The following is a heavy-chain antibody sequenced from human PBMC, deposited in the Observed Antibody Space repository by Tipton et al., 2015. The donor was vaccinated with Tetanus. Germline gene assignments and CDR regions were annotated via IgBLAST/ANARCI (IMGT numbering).Heavy chain of an antibody. CDR2: ILYGKST. V-gene: IGHV4-61*01. CDR3: ARDERYGDYAY. J-gene: IGHJ4*02. Sequence: TLSLTCTVSGGSVSSGSYYWSWVRQPPGKGLEYIGYILYGKSTHYNPSLKSRVSMSADPAKNQFSLRLTSVTAADTAVYYCARDERYGDYAYWGQGALVTVSS. D-gene: IGHD4-17*01. CDR1: GGSVSSGSYY.